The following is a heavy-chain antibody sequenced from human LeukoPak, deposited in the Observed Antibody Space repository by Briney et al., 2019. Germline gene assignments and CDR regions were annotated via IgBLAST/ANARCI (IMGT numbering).Heavy chain of an antibody. D-gene: IGHD6-19*01. CDR1: GGSISSYY. V-gene: IGHV4-59*08. J-gene: IGHJ6*03. Sequence: SETLSLTCTVSGGSISSYYWSWIRQPPGKGLEWIGYIYYSGSTNYNPSLKSRITISVDKSKNQFSLKLSSVTAADTAVHYCASAGTWGSGYYYYYMDVWGKGTAVTISS. CDR3: ASAGTWGSGYYYYYMDV. CDR2: IYYSGST.